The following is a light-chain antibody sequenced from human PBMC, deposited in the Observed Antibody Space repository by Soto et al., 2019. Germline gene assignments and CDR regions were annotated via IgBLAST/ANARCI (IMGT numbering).Light chain of an antibody. V-gene: IGKV4-1*01. J-gene: IGKJ2*01. CDR2: WAP. CDR1: QSVLYSSNNKNY. CDR3: QQYESTPPT. Sequence: DIVMTQSPDSLAVSLGERATINCKSSQSVLYSSNNKNYLAWYQQRPGQPPKLLIYWAPTRESGVPDRFSGIVSGTDFPLTITSLQAEDVAVYYCQQYESTPPTFGQGTKLEIK.